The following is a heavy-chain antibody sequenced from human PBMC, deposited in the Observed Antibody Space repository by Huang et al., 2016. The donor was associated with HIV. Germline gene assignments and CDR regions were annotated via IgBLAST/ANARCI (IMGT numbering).Heavy chain of an antibody. V-gene: IGHV1-69*01. J-gene: IGHJ4*02. CDR3: AMSLRYQYDSRSYWGRYFDY. D-gene: IGHD3-16*01. CDR1: GGSFSAQI. Sequence: QVQLEQSGPAVRKPGSSVKVSCQASGGSFSAQIISWGRQAPGQRFEWMGGMFPLVGEPAYAQEFKGRVTMTADESTATISMELNSLTSEDTAVYYCAMSLRYQYDSRSYWGRYFDYWGQGTLVTVSS. CDR2: MFPLVGEP.